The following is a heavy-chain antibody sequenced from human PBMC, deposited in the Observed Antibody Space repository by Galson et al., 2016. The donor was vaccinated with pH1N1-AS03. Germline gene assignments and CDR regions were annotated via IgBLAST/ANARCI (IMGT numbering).Heavy chain of an antibody. CDR1: GFTFSNVW. J-gene: IGHJ4*02. CDR2: IRSEADGGTT. CDR3: TTDALGEY. V-gene: IGHV3-15*01. D-gene: IGHD1-26*01. Sequence: LRLSCAASGFTFSNVWMSWVRQAPGKGLEWVGRIRSEADGGTTDYAAPVKGRFTISRDDSKNTLYLQMNSLKVEDTALYYCTTDALGEYWGQGTLVTVSS.